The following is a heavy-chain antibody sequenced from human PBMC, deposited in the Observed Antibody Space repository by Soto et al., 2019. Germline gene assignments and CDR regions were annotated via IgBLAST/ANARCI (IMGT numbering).Heavy chain of an antibody. Sequence: QVQLQESGPGLVKPSETLSLTCAVSGDSISSYYCMWIRQPPGKGLESIGYLYYGRSANYNPSLKSRVTLSVDMSTTQCSLTLSSMTAADTAVYYCALRSMAVVPEYWGQGTLVTVSS. V-gene: IGHV4-59*01. CDR2: LYYGRSA. D-gene: IGHD3-22*01. CDR3: ALRSMAVVPEY. J-gene: IGHJ4*02. CDR1: GDSISSYY.